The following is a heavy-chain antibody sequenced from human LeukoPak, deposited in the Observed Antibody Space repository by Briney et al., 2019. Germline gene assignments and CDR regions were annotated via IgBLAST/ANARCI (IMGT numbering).Heavy chain of an antibody. Sequence: RGSLRLSCAASGFTLSNNAMAWVRQAPGKGLEWVSGIDGGRDNTHYADSVKGRFTISRDSSKNALYLQMNSLRVEDTAVYYCAKDILGWTFDVWGQGTLVTVS. CDR3: AKDILGWTFDV. D-gene: IGHD3-3*01. J-gene: IGHJ3*01. CDR2: IDGGRDNT. CDR1: GFTLSNNA. V-gene: IGHV3-23*01.